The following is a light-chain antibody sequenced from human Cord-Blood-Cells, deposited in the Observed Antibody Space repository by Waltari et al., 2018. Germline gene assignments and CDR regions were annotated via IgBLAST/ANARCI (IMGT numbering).Light chain of an antibody. CDR2: GAS. CDR1: QSVSSSY. V-gene: IGKV3-20*01. J-gene: IGKJ2*01. Sequence: DIVLTQSPGTLSLSPGERATLSCRASQSVSSSYLAWYQQKPGQAPRLLIYGASSRATGSPDRFSGSGSGTDCTLTISRLEPEDFAVYYCQQYGSSPHTFGQGTKLEI. CDR3: QQYGSSPHT.